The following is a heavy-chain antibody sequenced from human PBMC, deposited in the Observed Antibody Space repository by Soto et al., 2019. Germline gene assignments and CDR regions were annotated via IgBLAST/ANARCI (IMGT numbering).Heavy chain of an antibody. CDR2: INHAGST. CDR3: ATFRRNYFDN. D-gene: IGHD3-16*01. Sequence: QVQLQESGPGLVKPSETLSLTCTVSGDSISGFYWSWIRQPPGKGLEWIGYINHAGSTYYSPSLQSRVTMSLDSSKNQFSLILTSVIAADTAVYFCATFRRNYFDNWGQGTLVTVSS. CDR1: GDSISGFY. V-gene: IGHV4-59*01. J-gene: IGHJ4*02.